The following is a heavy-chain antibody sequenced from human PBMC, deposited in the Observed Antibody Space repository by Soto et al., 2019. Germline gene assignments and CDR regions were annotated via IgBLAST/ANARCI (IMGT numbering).Heavy chain of an antibody. CDR3: ARDKITGLFDY. CDR1: GASISSYY. Sequence: TSETLSLTCSVSGASISSYYYTWTRQTPGKGLEWIGYIYLGGSINYNPSFKSRVIISVDTSKNQFSLKLTSVTAADTAVYYCARDKITGLFDYWGQGTLVTVSS. J-gene: IGHJ4*02. D-gene: IGHD2-8*02. CDR2: IYLGGSI. V-gene: IGHV4-59*12.